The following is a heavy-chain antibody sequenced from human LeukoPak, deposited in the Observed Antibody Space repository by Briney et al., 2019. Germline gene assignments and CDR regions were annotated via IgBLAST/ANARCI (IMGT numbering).Heavy chain of an antibody. D-gene: IGHD6-19*01. V-gene: IGHV3-7*01. CDR2: INEDGRLK. CDR1: GFTFSSYA. CDR3: ARVGKNGWDFDH. J-gene: IGHJ4*02. Sequence: GGSLRLSCAASGFTFSSYAMTWVRQAPGKGLEWVAIINEDGRLKKYVDSVKDRFFISRDNTKSSLHLQLTSLRADDTAVYYCARVGKNGWDFDHWGQGTLVTVSS.